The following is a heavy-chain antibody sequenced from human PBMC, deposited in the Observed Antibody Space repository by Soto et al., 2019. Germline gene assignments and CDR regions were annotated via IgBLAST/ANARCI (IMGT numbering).Heavy chain of an antibody. Sequence: QVQLVQSGAEVKKPGASVKVSCKVSGYRLSELSIHWVRQAPGRGLEWMGGFDPEDAETIYAKKFQGRITMTEGTSANTASMELSSLRSADTAVYYCATVRLRFGQDFDYWGRGTLVTVSS. V-gene: IGHV1-24*01. CDR2: FDPEDAET. CDR3: ATVRLRFGQDFDY. D-gene: IGHD3-16*01. CDR1: GYRLSELS. J-gene: IGHJ4*02.